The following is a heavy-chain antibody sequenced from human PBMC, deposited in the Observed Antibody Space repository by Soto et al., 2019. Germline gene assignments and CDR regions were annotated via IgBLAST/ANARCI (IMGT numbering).Heavy chain of an antibody. V-gene: IGHV1-69*13. J-gene: IGHJ6*02. CDR3: AAAVWRGYSEYYYGMDV. CDR1: GGTFISYA. CDR2: TIPIFSTT. Sequence: SVKVSCKAFGGTFISYAFSWVRQAPGQGLEWMGGTIPIFSTTHYAQNFQGRVTITADGSTSTAYMELSSLRSEDTAVYYCAAAVWRGYSEYYYGMDVWGLGTTVTVS. D-gene: IGHD3-3*01.